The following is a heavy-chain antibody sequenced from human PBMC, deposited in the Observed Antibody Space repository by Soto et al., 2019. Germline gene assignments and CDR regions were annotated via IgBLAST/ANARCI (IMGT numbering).Heavy chain of an antibody. CDR1: GFTVSSNY. D-gene: IGHD4-17*01. J-gene: IGHJ3*02. CDR2: IYSSGST. CDR3: ASPRGDYGGDAFDI. Sequence: EVQLVESGGGLVQPGGSLRLSCAASGFTVSSNYMSWVRQAPGKGLEWVSVIYSSGSTYYADSVKGRFTISRDNSKNTLYLQMNSLRAEDTAVYYCASPRGDYGGDAFDIWGQGTMVTVSS. V-gene: IGHV3-66*01.